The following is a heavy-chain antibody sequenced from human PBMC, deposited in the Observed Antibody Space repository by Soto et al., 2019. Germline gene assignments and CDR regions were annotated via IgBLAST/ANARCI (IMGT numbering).Heavy chain of an antibody. D-gene: IGHD3-10*01. J-gene: IGHJ5*02. Sequence: ETLESTCPVSCGSIRSYYWRWIRQPPWKVLEWIVYIYYSGTTNYNPSLKSRGTISVDTSKNHYSLKLSSVTAADTAVYYCAIGEVVLWFGQTTYNWFDPWGQGTLVTVSS. V-gene: IGHV4-59*01. CDR2: IYYSGTT. CDR1: CGSIRSYY. CDR3: AIGEVVLWFGQTTYNWFDP.